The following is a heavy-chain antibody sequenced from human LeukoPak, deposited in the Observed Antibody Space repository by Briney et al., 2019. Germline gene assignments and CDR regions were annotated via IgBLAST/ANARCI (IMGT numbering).Heavy chain of an antibody. J-gene: IGHJ4*02. D-gene: IGHD3-10*01. Sequence: PGGSLRLSCAASGFTFSSYGMHWVRQAPGKGLEWVAVISYDGSNKYYADSVKGRFTISRDNSKNTLYLQMNSLRAEDTAVYYCANGPGRVGELLTHFDYWGQGTLVTVSS. V-gene: IGHV3-30*18. CDR2: ISYDGSNK. CDR3: ANGPGRVGELLTHFDY. CDR1: GFTFSSYG.